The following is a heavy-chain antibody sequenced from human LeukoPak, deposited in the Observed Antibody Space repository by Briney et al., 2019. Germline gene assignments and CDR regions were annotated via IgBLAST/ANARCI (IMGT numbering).Heavy chain of an antibody. CDR2: ISSSSRYI. V-gene: IGHV3-21*01. CDR1: GFTFSSYS. Sequence: GGSLRLSCAASGFTFSSYSMNWVRQAPGKGLEWVSSISSSSRYIYYADSVKGRFTISRDNAKNSLYLEMNSLRAEDTAVYYCARDSFYYDSSGPYWGQGTLVTVSS. J-gene: IGHJ4*02. D-gene: IGHD3-22*01. CDR3: ARDSFYYDSSGPY.